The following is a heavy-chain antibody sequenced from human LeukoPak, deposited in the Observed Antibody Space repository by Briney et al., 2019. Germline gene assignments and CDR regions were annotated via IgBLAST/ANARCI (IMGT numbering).Heavy chain of an antibody. CDR1: GFTFSSYA. D-gene: IGHD1-26*01. J-gene: IGHJ4*02. V-gene: IGHV3-64*01. Sequence: GGSLRLSCAASGFTFSSYAMHWVRQAPGKGLEFVSGISSDGDRTYYVSSVRGRFIIFRDNSKNTLDLQMGSLRGDDMAVYYCARGGRSGSHDKFDYWGQGTLVTVSS. CDR2: ISSDGDRT. CDR3: ARGGRSGSHDKFDY.